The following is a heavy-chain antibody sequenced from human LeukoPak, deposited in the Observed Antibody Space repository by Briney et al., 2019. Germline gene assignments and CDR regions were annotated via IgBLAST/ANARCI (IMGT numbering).Heavy chain of an antibody. D-gene: IGHD5-24*01. J-gene: IGHJ4*02. Sequence: ASVKVSCKASGYTFTSYYIHWVRQAPGQGLECIGIINPSGGSTSYAQKFQGRVTMTRDMSTNTVYMQLSSLRSEDTAVYYCARRGGYNYSPFDYWGQGTLVTVSS. CDR3: ARRGGYNYSPFDY. CDR1: GYTFTSYY. CDR2: INPSGGST. V-gene: IGHV1-46*01.